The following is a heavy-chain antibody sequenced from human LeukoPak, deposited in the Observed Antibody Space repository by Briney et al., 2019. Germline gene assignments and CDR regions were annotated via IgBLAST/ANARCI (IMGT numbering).Heavy chain of an antibody. CDR2: IYSGGST. CDR3: ARGERWTYLDY. CDR1: GXTVSSNY. V-gene: IGHV3-53*01. D-gene: IGHD2-15*01. Sequence: SGGSLRLSCAASGXTVSSNYMTWVRQAPGKGLEWVSIIYSGGSTYCADSVKGRFTISRDDSKNTLYLQMNSLRAEDTAVYYCARGERWTYLDYWGQGTLVTVSS. J-gene: IGHJ4*02.